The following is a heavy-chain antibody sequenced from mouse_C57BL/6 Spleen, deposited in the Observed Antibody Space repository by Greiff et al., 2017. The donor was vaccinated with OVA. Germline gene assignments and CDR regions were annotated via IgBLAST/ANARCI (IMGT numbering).Heavy chain of an antibody. CDR2: IDPSDSYT. CDR3: ARPSSNFDV. Sequence: QVQLQQSGAELVMPGASVKLSCKASGYTFTSYWMHWVKQRPGQGLEWIGEIDPSDSYTNYNQKFKGKSTLTVDKSSSTAYMQLSSLTSEDSAVYYCARPSSNFDVWGTGTTVTVSS. J-gene: IGHJ1*03. CDR1: GYTFTSYW. V-gene: IGHV1-69*01.